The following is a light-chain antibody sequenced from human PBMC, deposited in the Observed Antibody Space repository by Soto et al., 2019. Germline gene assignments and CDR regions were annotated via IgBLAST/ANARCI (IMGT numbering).Light chain of an antibody. J-gene: IGKJ3*01. CDR3: QHYSSTLHIVT. CDR1: QDIRKN. Sequence: DIQMTQSPSSLSASVGDRVTITCRASQDIRKNLNWYQQRPGKAPNLLIYAASSLQNGVPSRFSGSGSGTDFSLTINSLQPEDFATYYCQHYSSTLHIVTFGPGTKVEI. V-gene: IGKV1-39*01. CDR2: AAS.